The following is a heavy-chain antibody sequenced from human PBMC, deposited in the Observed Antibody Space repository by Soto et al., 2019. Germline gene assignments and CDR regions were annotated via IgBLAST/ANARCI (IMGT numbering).Heavy chain of an antibody. J-gene: IGHJ3*02. D-gene: IGHD2-21*01. Sequence: EVQLVESGGGLVQPGGSLRLSCAASGFTFSSYSMNWVRQAPGKGLEWVSYISSSSSTIYYADSVKGRFTISRDNAKNSLYLQMNSLRGEDTAVYYCARELRDGAFDIWGQGTMVTVSS. CDR2: ISSSSSTI. V-gene: IGHV3-48*01. CDR3: ARELRDGAFDI. CDR1: GFTFSSYS.